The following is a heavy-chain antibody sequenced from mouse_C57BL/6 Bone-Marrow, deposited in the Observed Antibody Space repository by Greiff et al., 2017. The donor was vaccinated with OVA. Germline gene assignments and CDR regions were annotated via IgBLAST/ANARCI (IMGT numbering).Heavy chain of an antibody. V-gene: IGHV10-1*01. CDR3: VCSSSWFAY. CDR1: GFSFNTYA. Sequence: DVMLVESGGGLVQPKGSLKLSCAASGFSFNTYAMNWVRQAPGKGLEWVARIRSKSNNYATYYADSVKDRFTISRDDSESMLYLQMNNLKTEDTAMYYCVCSSSWFAYWGQGTLVTVSA. J-gene: IGHJ3*01. D-gene: IGHD1-1*01. CDR2: IRSKSNNYAT.